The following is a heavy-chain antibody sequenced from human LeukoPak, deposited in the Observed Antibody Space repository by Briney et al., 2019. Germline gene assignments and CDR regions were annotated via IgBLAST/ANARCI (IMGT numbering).Heavy chain of an antibody. J-gene: IGHJ4*02. CDR1: GFTFSNYW. D-gene: IGHD3-10*01. V-gene: IGHV3-74*01. CDR2: INRDGSTT. CDR3: ARDKKSGESSEIDC. Sequence: AGSLRLSCAASGFTFSNYWVHWVRQAPGKGLVWVSRINRDGSTTNYADPVKGRFTVSRDNAKNTLNLQMNSLRAEDTSVYYCARDKKSGESSEIDCWGQGTLVTVSS.